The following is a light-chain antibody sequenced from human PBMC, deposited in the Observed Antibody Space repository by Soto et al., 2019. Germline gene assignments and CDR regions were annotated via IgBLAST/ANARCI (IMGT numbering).Light chain of an antibody. J-gene: IGKJ4*01. Sequence: DIQMTQSPSSLSASVGERVTITFRASQSISSYLNWYQQKPGKAPKVLIYAASSLQSGVPSRFSGIGSGTDFTLSISSLQPEDFATYYCQQSYSGRLTFGGGTKVDIK. CDR1: QSISSY. CDR3: QQSYSGRLT. V-gene: IGKV1-39*01. CDR2: AAS.